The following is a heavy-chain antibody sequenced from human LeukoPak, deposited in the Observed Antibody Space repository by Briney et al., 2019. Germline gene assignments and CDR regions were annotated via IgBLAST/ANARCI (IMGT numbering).Heavy chain of an antibody. Sequence: ASVKVSCKASGYTFTSYAMHWVRQAPGQRLEWMGWMNPNSGNTGYAQKFQGRVTMTRNTSISTAYMELSSLRSEGTAVYYCATTYYYDSSGYWNFDYWGQGTLVTVSS. CDR1: GYTFTSYA. CDR2: MNPNSGNT. J-gene: IGHJ4*02. CDR3: ATTYYYDSSGYWNFDY. V-gene: IGHV1-8*02. D-gene: IGHD3-22*01.